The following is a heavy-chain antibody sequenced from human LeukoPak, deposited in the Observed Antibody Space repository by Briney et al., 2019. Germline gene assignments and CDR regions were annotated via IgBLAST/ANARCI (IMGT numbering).Heavy chain of an antibody. J-gene: IGHJ5*02. V-gene: IGHV4-34*01. CDR3: ARGRVQLWFRFDP. CDR2: INHSGST. D-gene: IGHD5-18*01. CDR1: GGSFSGYY. Sequence: SETLSLTCAVYGGSFSGYYWSWIRQPPGKGLEWIGEINHSGSTNYNPSLKSRVTISVDTSKNQFSLKLSSVTAADTAVYYCARGRVQLWFRFDPWGQGTLVTASS.